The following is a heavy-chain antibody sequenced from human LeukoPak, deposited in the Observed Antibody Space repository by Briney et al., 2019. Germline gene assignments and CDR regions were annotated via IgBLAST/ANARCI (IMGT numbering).Heavy chain of an antibody. D-gene: IGHD3-22*01. V-gene: IGHV4-61*09. CDR3: ARDLDYYDSSGYYRPLDY. CDR1: GGSINSGSYY. CDR2: IHSTGTT. Sequence: SQTLSLTCTVSGGSINSGSYYWNWIRQSAGKGLEWIGHIHSTGTTNCNPSLKSRVTTSPDTSKNQSSLKLSSVTAADTAVYYCARDLDYYDSSGYYRPLDYWGQGTLVTVSS. J-gene: IGHJ4*02.